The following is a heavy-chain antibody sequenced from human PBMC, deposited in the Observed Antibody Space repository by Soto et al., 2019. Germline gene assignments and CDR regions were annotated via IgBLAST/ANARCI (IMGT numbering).Heavy chain of an antibody. CDR1: GFTVSSNY. CDR3: ARDHYYYGMDV. V-gene: IGHV3-53*01. CDR2: IYSGGST. Sequence: GGSLRLSCAASGFTVSSNYMSWVRQAPGKGLEWVSVIYSGGSTYYADSVKGRFTISRDNSKNTLYLQTNSLRAEDTAVYYCARDHYYYGMDVWGQGTTVTVSS. J-gene: IGHJ6*02.